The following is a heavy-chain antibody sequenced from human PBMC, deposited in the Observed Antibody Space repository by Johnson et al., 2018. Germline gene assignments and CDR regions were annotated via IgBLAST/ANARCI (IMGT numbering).Heavy chain of an antibody. J-gene: IGHJ6*02. CDR3: TRGKLSGEGGGKGPYGMDV. CDR1: GFTFGDYA. D-gene: IGHD2-15*01. CDR2: IRSKAYGGTT. V-gene: IGHV3-49*05. Sequence: EVQLVESGGGLVKPGRSLRLSCTASGFTFGDYAMSWFRQAPGKGLEWVGFIRSKAYGGTTEYAASVKGRFTISRDDSKSIAYLQMNSLKTEDTAVYYCTRGKLSGEGGGKGPYGMDVWGQGTTVTVSS.